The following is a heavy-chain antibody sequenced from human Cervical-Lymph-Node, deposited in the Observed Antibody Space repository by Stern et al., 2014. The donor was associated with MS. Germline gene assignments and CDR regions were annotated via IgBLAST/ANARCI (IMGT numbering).Heavy chain of an antibody. V-gene: IGHV2-5*01. Sequence: QVTLKESGPTLVKPTQTLTLTCTFSGFSLSTSGVGVGWIRQPPGKALEGLALISWTDDRRYSPSLKSRLTITKDPSKNQVVLTMTNMDPVDTATYYCAHDYHDILTGYYNSRFASWGHGPLVTVSS. CDR3: AHDYHDILTGYYNSRFAS. D-gene: IGHD3-9*01. CDR1: GFSLSTSGVG. CDR2: ISWTDDR. J-gene: IGHJ4*01.